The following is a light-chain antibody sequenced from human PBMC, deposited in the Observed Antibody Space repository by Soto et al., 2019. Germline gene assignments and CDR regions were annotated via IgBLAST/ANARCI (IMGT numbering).Light chain of an antibody. Sequence: DIVMTQSPDSLAVSLGERATINCKSSQSVLYSSNNKNYLAWYQQKPGQPPKLLIYWASTRESGVPDRFSGSGSGTDFTLTISSLEAEDVAVYHCEPYYTTPLTFGGGTKVDIK. CDR3: EPYYTTPLT. CDR2: WAS. V-gene: IGKV4-1*01. CDR1: QSVLYSSNNKNY. J-gene: IGKJ4*01.